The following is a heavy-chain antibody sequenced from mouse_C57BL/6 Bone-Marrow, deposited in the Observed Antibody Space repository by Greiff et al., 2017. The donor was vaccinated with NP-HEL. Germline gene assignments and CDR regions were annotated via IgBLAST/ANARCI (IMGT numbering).Heavy chain of an antibody. Sequence: EVQLQASGPGLAKPSQTLSLTCSVTGYSITSDYWNWIRKIPGNKLEYMGYISYSGSTYYNPSLKSRISITRDTSKNQYYLQVNVVTTEDTATYYCARSGPIYYYLFDYWGQGTTLTVSS. V-gene: IGHV3-8*01. CDR2: ISYSGST. CDR3: ARSGPIYYYLFDY. CDR1: GYSITSDY. J-gene: IGHJ2*01. D-gene: IGHD2-1*01.